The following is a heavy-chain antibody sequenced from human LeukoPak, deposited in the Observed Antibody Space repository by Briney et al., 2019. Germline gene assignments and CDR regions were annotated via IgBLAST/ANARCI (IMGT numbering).Heavy chain of an antibody. D-gene: IGHD1-14*01. Sequence: PGGSLRLSCAASGFTFSSYTMSWVRQAPGKGLEWVSTITTSDGNTYYADSVKGRFTVSRDNSKNTLYLQMNSLRTEDTAVYYCARDRTYIGTGYDAFDIWCQGTMVTVSS. J-gene: IGHJ3*02. V-gene: IGHV3-23*01. CDR3: ARDRTYIGTGYDAFDI. CDR1: GFTFSSYT. CDR2: ITTSDGNT.